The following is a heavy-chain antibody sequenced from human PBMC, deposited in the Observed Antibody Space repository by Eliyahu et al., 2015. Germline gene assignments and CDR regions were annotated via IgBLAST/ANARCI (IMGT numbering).Heavy chain of an antibody. V-gene: IGHV3-23*01. CDR1: GFXFSGYA. CDR3: AKAGSSGWYGDFDY. CDR2: XSGSGGSI. Sequence: EVQLXESGGGLVQPGGSLRXSCTASGFXFSGYAMXWVRQAPGKGLDWVSAXSGSGGSIFYADSVKGRFTISRDNSKNTLYLQMNSLRPEDTAVYYCAKAGSSGWYGDFDYWGQGTLVTVSS. J-gene: IGHJ4*02. D-gene: IGHD6-19*01.